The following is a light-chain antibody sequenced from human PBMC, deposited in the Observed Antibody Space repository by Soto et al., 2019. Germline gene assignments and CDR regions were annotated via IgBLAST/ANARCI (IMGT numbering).Light chain of an antibody. CDR1: QSVSSY. J-gene: IGKJ4*01. CDR3: QQRSNWPLT. CDR2: DAS. Sequence: EIVFTQSPATLSFSPGERATLSCRASQSVSSYLAWYQQKPGQAPRLLIYDASNRATGIPARFSGSGSGTDFTLTISSLEPEDFAVYYCQQRSNWPLTFGGGT. V-gene: IGKV3-11*01.